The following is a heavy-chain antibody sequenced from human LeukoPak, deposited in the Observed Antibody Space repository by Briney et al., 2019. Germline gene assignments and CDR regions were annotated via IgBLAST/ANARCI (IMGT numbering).Heavy chain of an antibody. J-gene: IGHJ6*03. CDR2: IYNSGST. V-gene: IGHV4-39*07. CDR1: GGSISSSSDY. CDR3: TRGSIAYYYMDV. D-gene: IGHD3-22*01. Sequence: SETLSLTCTVSGGSISSSSDYWGWIRQPPGKGLEWIGNIYNSGSTDYNPSLKSRVTISVDTSKNQFSLKLSSVTAADTAVYYCTRGSIAYYYMDVWGKGTTVTISS.